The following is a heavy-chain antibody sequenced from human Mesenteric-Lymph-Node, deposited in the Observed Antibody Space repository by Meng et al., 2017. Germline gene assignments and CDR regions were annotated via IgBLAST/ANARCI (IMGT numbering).Heavy chain of an antibody. Sequence: VPVQESGPGLVKPSQTLSLTCTVSGGSISSGDYYWSWIRQPPGKGLEWIGCIYYSGSTYYNPSLRSRLTISVDTSKNQFSLKLSSVTAADTAVYYCARASYGSGSPLGESWFDPWGQGTLVTVSS. CDR3: ARASYGSGSPLGESWFDP. D-gene: IGHD3-10*01. V-gene: IGHV4-30-4*01. CDR2: IYYSGST. J-gene: IGHJ5*02. CDR1: GGSISSGDYY.